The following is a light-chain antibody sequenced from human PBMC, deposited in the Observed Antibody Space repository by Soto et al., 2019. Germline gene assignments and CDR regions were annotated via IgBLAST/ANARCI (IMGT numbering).Light chain of an antibody. V-gene: IGLV1-40*01. CDR2: NYV. J-gene: IGLJ2*01. CDR3: SSYTSSSTVV. Sequence: QSVLTQPPSVSGAPGQRVTISCAGTSSNIGAGYGVHWYQQLPGRAPKLLIHNYVNRPSGVPDRFSGSKSGTSASLAITGLQGEDEGDYYCSSYTSSSTVVFGGGTKLTVL. CDR1: SSNIGAGYG.